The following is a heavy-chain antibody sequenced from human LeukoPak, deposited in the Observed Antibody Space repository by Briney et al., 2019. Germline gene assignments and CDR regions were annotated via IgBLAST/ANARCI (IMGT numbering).Heavy chain of an antibody. D-gene: IGHD3-10*01. V-gene: IGHV3-7*01. Sequence: GGSLRLSCAASGFTFSGYWRSWVRQAPGKGLEWLANIKKDGSERYYVDSVHGRFTISRDNAKNSLYLQMKTLSAEDTAVYYCAREGDGSGSPNWFDPWGQGTLVPVSS. CDR1: GFTFSGYW. CDR2: IKKDGSER. J-gene: IGHJ5*02. CDR3: AREGDGSGSPNWFDP.